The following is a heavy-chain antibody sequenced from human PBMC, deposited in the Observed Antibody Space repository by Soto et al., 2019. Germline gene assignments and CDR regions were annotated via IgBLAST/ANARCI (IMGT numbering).Heavy chain of an antibody. CDR1: GFTFSSYS. Sequence: EVQLVESGGGLVQPGGSLRLSCAASGFTFSSYSMNWVRQAPGKGLEWVSYISSSSSTIYYADSVKGRFTISRDNAKNSLYLQMNSLRDEDTAVYYCARDSYYYDRSGLGGFDYWGQGTLVTVSS. V-gene: IGHV3-48*02. D-gene: IGHD3-22*01. J-gene: IGHJ4*02. CDR2: ISSSSSTI. CDR3: ARDSYYYDRSGLGGFDY.